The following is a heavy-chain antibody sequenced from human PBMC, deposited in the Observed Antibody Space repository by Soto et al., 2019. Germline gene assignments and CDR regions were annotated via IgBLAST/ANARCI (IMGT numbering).Heavy chain of an antibody. Sequence: SDTLSLTLSVSDDSINSDKYYWVGIRHPPGKGLEWIGSIYYRGNAYYNPSLQTRVTISLDKSRSQFSLKLNSVTAADSAVYFCARLEGLATISYYFDFWGPGALVTVSS. CDR1: DDSINSDKYY. CDR2: IYYRGNA. CDR3: ARLEGLATISYYFDF. D-gene: IGHD3-9*01. J-gene: IGHJ4*02. V-gene: IGHV4-39*01.